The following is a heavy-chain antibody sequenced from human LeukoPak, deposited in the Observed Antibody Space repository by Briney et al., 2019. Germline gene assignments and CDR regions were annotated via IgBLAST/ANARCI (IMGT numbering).Heavy chain of an antibody. J-gene: IGHJ6*02. CDR1: GFTFSSYG. V-gene: IGHV3-33*01. Sequence: GGSLRLSCAASGFTFSSYGMHWVRQAPGKGPEWVAVIWYDGSNKYYADSVKGRFTISRDNSKNTLYLQMNSLRAEDTAVYYCAREPISLGYCSSTSCFRGYYYYYYGMDVWGQGTTVTVSS. CDR2: IWYDGSNK. D-gene: IGHD2-2*01. CDR3: AREPISLGYCSSTSCFRGYYYYYYGMDV.